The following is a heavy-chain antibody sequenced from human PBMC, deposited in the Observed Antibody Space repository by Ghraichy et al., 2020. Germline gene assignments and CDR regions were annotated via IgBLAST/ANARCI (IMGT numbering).Heavy chain of an antibody. CDR2: IKQDGSEK. J-gene: IGHJ4*02. Sequence: LSLTCAASGFAFSSYWMSWVRQSPVKGLEWVANIKQDGSEKHYVDSVKGRFTISRDNAKNSLFLQMNTLRADDSAVYYCARDWYTLFDYWGQGTLVTVSS. D-gene: IGHD2-2*02. V-gene: IGHV3-7*01. CDR1: GFAFSSYW. CDR3: ARDWYTLFDY.